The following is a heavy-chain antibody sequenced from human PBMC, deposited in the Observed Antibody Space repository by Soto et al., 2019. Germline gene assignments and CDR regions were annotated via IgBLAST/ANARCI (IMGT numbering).Heavy chain of an antibody. J-gene: IGHJ4*02. D-gene: IGHD3-16*01. V-gene: IGHV4-30-4*01. CDR3: ARNKITGTVDY. CDR1: GGSISSGDYY. Sequence: SETLSLTCTVSGGSISSGDYYWSWIRQPPGKGLEWIGYIYYCGSTYYNPSLKSRVTISVDTSKNQFSLKLSSVTAADTAVYYCARNKITGTVDYWGQGTLVTVSS. CDR2: IYYCGST.